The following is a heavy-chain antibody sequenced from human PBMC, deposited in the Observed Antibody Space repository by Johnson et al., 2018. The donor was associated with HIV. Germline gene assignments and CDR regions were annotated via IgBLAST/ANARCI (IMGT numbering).Heavy chain of an antibody. J-gene: IGHJ3*02. V-gene: IGHV3-7*03. CDR3: SRHSPRGYIGYDAFDI. Sequence: VQLVESGGGVVQPGRSLRLSCAASGFTFSSYGMHWVRQAPGKGLEWVANIKQGESEKNYVDSVKGRFTISRDDAKTSLYLQMNSLTAEDTAVYYCSRHSPRGYIGYDAFDIWGQGTMVTVSS. CDR2: IKQGESEK. D-gene: IGHD5-12*01. CDR1: GFTFSSYG.